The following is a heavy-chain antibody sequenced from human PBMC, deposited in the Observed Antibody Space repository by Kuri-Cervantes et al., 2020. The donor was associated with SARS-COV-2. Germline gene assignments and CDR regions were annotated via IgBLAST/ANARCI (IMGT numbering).Heavy chain of an antibody. D-gene: IGHD6-13*01. CDR3: ARDLSWAAAGSLDY. J-gene: IGHJ4*02. Sequence: GESLKISCAASGFTFSSYAMHWVRQAPGKGLEWVAVISYDGSNKYYADSVKGRFTISRDNSKNTLYLQMNSLRAEDKAVYYCARDLSWAAAGSLDYWGQGTLVTVSS. CDR1: GFTFSSYA. V-gene: IGHV3-30-3*01. CDR2: ISYDGSNK.